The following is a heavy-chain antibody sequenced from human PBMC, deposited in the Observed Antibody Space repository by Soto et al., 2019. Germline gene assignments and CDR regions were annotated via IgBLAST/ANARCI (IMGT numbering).Heavy chain of an antibody. V-gene: IGHV3-30*18. CDR1: GFPFSSYY. Sequence: GGSLRLSCASSGFPFSSYYMHLVRQAPGKGLEWVAVISYDGSNKYYADSVKGRFTISRDNSTNTLYLQMNSLRAEDTAVYYCAKDYYDSSGYYYGPDYWGQGTLVTVSS. J-gene: IGHJ4*02. CDR2: ISYDGSNK. D-gene: IGHD3-22*01. CDR3: AKDYYDSSGYYYGPDY.